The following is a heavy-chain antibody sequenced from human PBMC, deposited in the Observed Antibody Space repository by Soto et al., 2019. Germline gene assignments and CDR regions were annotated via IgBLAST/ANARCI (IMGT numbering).Heavy chain of an antibody. CDR2: IKQDGSEK. D-gene: IGHD3-10*01. Sequence: GGSLRLSCEASGFTFSTYWMTWVRQAPGKGLEWVATIKQDGSEKYYVDSVKGRFTISRDNAKNSLYLQMNSLRAEDTALYYCARGNFYKEINYWGQGTLVTVSS. V-gene: IGHV3-7*03. CDR3: ARGNFYKEINY. CDR1: GFTFSTYW. J-gene: IGHJ4*02.